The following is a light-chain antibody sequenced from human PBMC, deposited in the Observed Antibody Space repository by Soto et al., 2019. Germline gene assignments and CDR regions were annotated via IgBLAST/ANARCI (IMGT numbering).Light chain of an antibody. Sequence: QSALTQPASVSGSPGQSITLSCTGTSSDVGGYNYVSWYQQHPGKAPNLIIFDVSNRPSGVSNRFSGSKSGDSASLTISGLQAEDEADYYCSSYTGSNTPVVFGGGTQLTVL. CDR1: SSDVGGYNY. CDR2: DVS. V-gene: IGLV2-14*01. J-gene: IGLJ2*01. CDR3: SSYTGSNTPVV.